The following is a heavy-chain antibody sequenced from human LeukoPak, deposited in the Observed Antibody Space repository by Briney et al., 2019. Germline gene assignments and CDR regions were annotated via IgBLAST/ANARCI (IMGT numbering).Heavy chain of an antibody. V-gene: IGHV1-18*01. CDR3: ARGNSYGSLFDF. CDR1: GYTFTSFG. CDR2: ITTHNGNT. Sequence: ASVKVSCKASGYTFTSFGTTWVRQAPGQGLEWMGWITTHNGNTDYAQNLQGRVTMTTDTSTSTAYMELRGLRSDDTAVYYCARGNSYGSLFDFWGQGTLVTVSS. D-gene: IGHD5-18*01. J-gene: IGHJ4*02.